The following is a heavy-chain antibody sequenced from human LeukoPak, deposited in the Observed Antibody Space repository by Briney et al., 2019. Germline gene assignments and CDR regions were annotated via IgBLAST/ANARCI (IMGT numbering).Heavy chain of an antibody. D-gene: IGHD1-26*01. V-gene: IGHV3-53*01. CDR2: IYSGGST. J-gene: IGHJ6*02. CDR3: ASGAVGATYYYYYGMDA. CDR1: GFTVSSNY. Sequence: PGGSLRLSCAASGFTVSSNYMSWVRQAPGKGLEWVSVIYSGGSTYYADSVKGRFTISRDNSKNTLYLQMNSLRAEDTAVYYCASGAVGATYYYYYGMDAWGQGTTVTVSS.